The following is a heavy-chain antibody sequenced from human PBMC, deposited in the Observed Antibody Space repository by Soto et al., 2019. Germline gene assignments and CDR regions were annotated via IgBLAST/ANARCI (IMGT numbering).Heavy chain of an antibody. J-gene: IGHJ4*02. D-gene: IGHD5-18*01. Sequence: SETLSLTCTVSGGSISSRSYYWGWICQPPGKGLEWIGSIYYTGSTSYNPSLRSRVTISVDTSNNQFSLNLNSLTAADTAVYYCARLRGYTYGPLFYYFDSWGQGTLVTVS. CDR2: IYYTGST. CDR3: ARLRGYTYGPLFYYFDS. V-gene: IGHV4-39*01. CDR1: GGSISSRSYY.